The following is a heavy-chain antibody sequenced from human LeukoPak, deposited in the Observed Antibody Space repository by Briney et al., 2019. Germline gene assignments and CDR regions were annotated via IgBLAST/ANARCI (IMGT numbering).Heavy chain of an antibody. CDR3: AREFTGYGNTDY. Sequence: GGSLRLSCTAAGFSLSMYWMSWVRQAPGKGLEWVADIRSDGVEKYYVDSVRGRFTISTDTAKNSQYLQMNSLRADDTAVYYCAREFTGYGNTDYWGQGTLVTVSS. J-gene: IGHJ4*02. CDR2: IRSDGVEK. V-gene: IGHV3-7*03. D-gene: IGHD5-12*01. CDR1: GFSLSMYW.